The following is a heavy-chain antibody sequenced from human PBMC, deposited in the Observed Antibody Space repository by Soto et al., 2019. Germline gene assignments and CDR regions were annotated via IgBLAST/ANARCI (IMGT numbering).Heavy chain of an antibody. CDR3: ARGTIIQGFWSGYYRWFDP. V-gene: IGHV3-7*01. Sequence: GGSLRLSCAASGFTFSSYWMSWVRQAPGKGLEWVANIKQDGSEKYYVDSVKGRFTISRDNAKNSLYLQMNSLRAEDTAVYYCARGTIIQGFWSGYYRWFDPWGQGTLVTVSS. CDR1: GFTFSSYW. CDR2: IKQDGSEK. J-gene: IGHJ5*02. D-gene: IGHD3-3*01.